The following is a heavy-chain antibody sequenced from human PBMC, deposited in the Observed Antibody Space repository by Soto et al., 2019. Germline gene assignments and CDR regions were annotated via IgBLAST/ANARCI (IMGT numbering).Heavy chain of an antibody. CDR2: ISYSGNT. J-gene: IGHJ6*02. Sequence: QVQLQESGPGLVKPSQTLSLTCTVSGGSTSSGDYFWNWIRQHPGQGLEWIGSISYSGNTYYNPSLKSRINIPVDTSKSRFSLRLSSVTAADTAVYYCARDLSAYSGYAVWGHGTTVTVSS. D-gene: IGHD5-12*01. CDR3: ARDLSAYSGYAV. CDR1: GGSTSSGDYF. V-gene: IGHV4-31*03.